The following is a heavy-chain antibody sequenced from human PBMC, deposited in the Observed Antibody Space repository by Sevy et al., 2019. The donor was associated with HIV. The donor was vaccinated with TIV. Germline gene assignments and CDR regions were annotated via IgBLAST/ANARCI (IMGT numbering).Heavy chain of an antibody. D-gene: IGHD2-15*01. J-gene: IGHJ4*02. CDR2: ISSNGGST. Sequence: GGSLRLSCAASGFTFSSYAMHWVRQAPGKGLEYVSAISSNGGSTYYANSVKGRFTISRDNSKNTLYLQMGSLRAEDMAVYDCARGPRPLYCSGGSCYFDYWGQGTLVTVSS. V-gene: IGHV3-64*01. CDR1: GFTFSSYA. CDR3: ARGPRPLYCSGGSCYFDY.